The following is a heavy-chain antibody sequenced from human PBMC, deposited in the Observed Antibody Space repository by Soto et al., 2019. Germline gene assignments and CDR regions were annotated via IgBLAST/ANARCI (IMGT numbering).Heavy chain of an antibody. Sequence: PGESLKISCKGSGYSFTSYWIGWVRQMPGKGLEWMGIIYPGDSDTRYSPSFQGQVTISADKSISTAYLQWSSLKASDTAMYYCARHIGYIYGLSYYGMDVWGQGTTVTVSS. V-gene: IGHV5-51*01. CDR1: GYSFTSYW. CDR3: ARHIGYIYGLSYYGMDV. CDR2: IYPGDSDT. D-gene: IGHD5-18*01. J-gene: IGHJ6*02.